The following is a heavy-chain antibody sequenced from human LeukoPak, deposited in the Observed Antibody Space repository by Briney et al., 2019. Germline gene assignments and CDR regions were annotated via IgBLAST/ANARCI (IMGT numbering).Heavy chain of an antibody. CDR3: ARDAAFWYYYYYMDV. V-gene: IGHV1-2*02. D-gene: IGHD3-3*01. CDR2: INPNSGGT. J-gene: IGHJ6*03. CDR1: GYTFTGYY. Sequence: ASVKVSCKASGYTFTGYYMHWVRQAPGQGLEWMGWINPNSGGTNYAQTFQGRVTMTRDTSISTAYMELSRLRSDDTAVYYCARDAAFWYYYYYMDVWGKGTTVTISS.